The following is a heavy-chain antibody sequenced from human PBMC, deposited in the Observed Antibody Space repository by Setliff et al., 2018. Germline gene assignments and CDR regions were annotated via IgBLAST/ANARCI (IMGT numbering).Heavy chain of an antibody. D-gene: IGHD2-21*02. Sequence: PSETLSLTCTVSGGSISSGGSYWSWIRQHPGKGLEWIGYIYYSGSTYYNPSLKSRVTISVDTSKNQFSLKLSSVTAADTAVYYCARGDCGGDCYSEYYFDYWGQGTRVTVSS. CDR3: ARGDCGGDCYSEYYFDY. V-gene: IGHV4-31*03. J-gene: IGHJ4*02. CDR2: IYYSGST. CDR1: GGSISSGGSY.